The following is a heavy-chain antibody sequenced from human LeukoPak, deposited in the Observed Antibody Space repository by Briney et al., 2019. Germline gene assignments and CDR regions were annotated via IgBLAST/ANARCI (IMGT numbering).Heavy chain of an antibody. J-gene: IGHJ4*02. D-gene: IGHD4/OR15-4a*01. Sequence: GMSLRLSCAASGFTFQNFDTTWVRQAPGKGLEWVSSVSRSGAYAHYADCVKGRFTISRDNSNNTLFLQMNSLRGDDTAVYYWVRGASHLAYWGQGTLVTASS. V-gene: IGHV3-23*01. CDR1: GFTFQNFD. CDR2: VSRSGAYA. CDR3: VRGASHLAY.